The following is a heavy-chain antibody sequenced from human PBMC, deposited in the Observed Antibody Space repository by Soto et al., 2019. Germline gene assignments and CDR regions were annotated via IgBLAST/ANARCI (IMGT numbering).Heavy chain of an antibody. CDR2: INHSGST. Sequence: PSETLALTCAVYGGSFSGYYWSWIRQPPGKGLEWIGEINHSGSTNYNPSLKSRVTISEETSKNQFSLKLSSVTAADTAVYYCERGTGTTIYFPHWGQGTLAT. J-gene: IGHJ1*01. V-gene: IGHV4-34*01. D-gene: IGHD1-7*01. CDR3: ERGTGTTIYFPH. CDR1: GGSFSGYY.